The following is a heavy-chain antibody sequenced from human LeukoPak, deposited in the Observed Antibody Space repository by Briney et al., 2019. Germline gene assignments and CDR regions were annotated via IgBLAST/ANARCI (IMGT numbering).Heavy chain of an antibody. CDR3: ARGEGYNWNSRGRWGDY. J-gene: IGHJ4*02. Sequence: SETLSLTCTVPGGSISSSSYYWGWIRQPPGKGLEWIGSIYYSGSTNYNPSLKSRVTISVDTSKNQFSLKLSSVTAADTAVYYCARGEGYNWNSRGRWGDYWGQGTLVTVSS. CDR2: IYYSGST. V-gene: IGHV4-39*07. D-gene: IGHD1-20*01. CDR1: GGSISSSSYY.